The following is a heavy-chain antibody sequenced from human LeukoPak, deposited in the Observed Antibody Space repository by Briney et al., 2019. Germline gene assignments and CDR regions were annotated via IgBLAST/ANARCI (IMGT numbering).Heavy chain of an antibody. D-gene: IGHD3-3*01. CDR2: MNPNSGNT. CDR3: ARAKLGRGENEWYVRRYYFDY. J-gene: IGHJ4*02. CDR1: GYTFTSYD. V-gene: IGHV1-8*01. Sequence: GASVKVSCKASGYTFTSYDINWVRQATGQGLEWMGWMNPNSGNTGYAQKFQGRVTMTRNTSISTAYMELSSLRSEDTAVYYCARAKLGRGENEWYVRRYYFDYWGQGTLVTVSS.